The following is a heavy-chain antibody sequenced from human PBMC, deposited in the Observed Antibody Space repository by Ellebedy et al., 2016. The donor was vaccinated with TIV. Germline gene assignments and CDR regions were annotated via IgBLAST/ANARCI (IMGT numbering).Heavy chain of an antibody. V-gene: IGHV4-34*01. CDR1: GGSFSGYY. Sequence: SETLSLXXAVYGGSFSGYYWSWIRQPPGKGLEWIGEINHSGSTNYNPSLKSRVTISVDTSKNQFSLKLSSVTAADTAAYYCARGSAGGWQKFDYWGQGTLVTVSS. J-gene: IGHJ4*02. CDR2: INHSGST. CDR3: ARGSAGGWQKFDY. D-gene: IGHD6-19*01.